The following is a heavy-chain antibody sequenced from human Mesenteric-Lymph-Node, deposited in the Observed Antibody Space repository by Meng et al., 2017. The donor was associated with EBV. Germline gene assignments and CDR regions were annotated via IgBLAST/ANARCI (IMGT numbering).Heavy chain of an antibody. CDR2: IYHSGST. CDR3: ARLDSSGYYTGWFDP. Sequence: AQLRPWGSGLLNPSETLSLPWAVDVGSFSGSFWSWIRQPPGKGLEWIGYIYHSGSTYYNPSLKSRVTISVDRSKNQFSLKLSSVTAADTAVYYCARLDSSGYYTGWFDPWGQGTLVTVSS. D-gene: IGHD3-22*01. CDR1: VGSFSGSF. V-gene: IGHV4-34*02. J-gene: IGHJ5*02.